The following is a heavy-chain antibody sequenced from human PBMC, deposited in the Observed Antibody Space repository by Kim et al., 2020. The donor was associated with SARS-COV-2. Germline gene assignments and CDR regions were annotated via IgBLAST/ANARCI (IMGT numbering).Heavy chain of an antibody. CDR1: GYTFTGYY. Sequence: ASVKVSCKASGYTFTGYYMHWVRQAPGQGLEWMGRINPNSGGTNYAQKFQGRVTMTRDTSISTAYMELSRLRSDDTAVYYCARAIDFWSGYAWLDYWGQGTLVTVSS. V-gene: IGHV1-2*06. CDR2: INPNSGGT. J-gene: IGHJ4*02. CDR3: ARAIDFWSGYAWLDY. D-gene: IGHD3-3*01.